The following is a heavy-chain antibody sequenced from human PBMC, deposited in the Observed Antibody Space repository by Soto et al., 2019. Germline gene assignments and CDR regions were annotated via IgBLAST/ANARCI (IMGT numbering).Heavy chain of an antibody. Sequence: AVGSLSHSCAASGVTCSTHAMHSVRQAPGKGLECVAIVSFDGSNKYYADSVKGRFTISRDNSKNTLYLQMSGLTPEDTAVYYCARDQTGITTTGGGRIDHWGQGTLVTVSS. D-gene: IGHD1-20*01. CDR2: VSFDGSNK. CDR3: ARDQTGITTTGGGRIDH. J-gene: IGHJ4*02. CDR1: GVTCSTHA. V-gene: IGHV3-30-3*01.